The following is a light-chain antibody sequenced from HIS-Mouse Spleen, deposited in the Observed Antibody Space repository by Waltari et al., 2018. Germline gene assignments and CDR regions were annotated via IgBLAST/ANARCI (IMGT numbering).Light chain of an antibody. CDR1: TSDVCGYTY. Sequence: GQSITISCTGTTSDVCGYTYVSWYQKHPRNAPKLMIYDVSNRPSGVSNRFSGSKAGNTASLTIAGLQAEDEADYYCSSYTSSSTYVFGTGTNVTVL. V-gene: IGLV2-14*03. CDR2: DVS. J-gene: IGLJ1*01. CDR3: SSYTSSSTYV.